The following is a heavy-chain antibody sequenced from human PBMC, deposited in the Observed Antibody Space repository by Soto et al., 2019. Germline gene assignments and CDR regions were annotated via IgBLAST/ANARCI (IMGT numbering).Heavy chain of an antibody. J-gene: IGHJ6*02. V-gene: IGHV1-2*04. CDR3: ARAFSSSWYGGAYYYYGMDV. CDR1: GYTFTGYY. CDR2: INPNSGGT. D-gene: IGHD6-13*01. Sequence: QVQLVQSGSEVKKPGASVKVSCKASGYTFTGYYMHWVRQAPGQGLEWMGWINPNSGGTNFAQKFQGWVTMTRDTSISTAYMELSRLRSDDTAVYYCARAFSSSWYGGAYYYYGMDVWGQGTTVTVSS.